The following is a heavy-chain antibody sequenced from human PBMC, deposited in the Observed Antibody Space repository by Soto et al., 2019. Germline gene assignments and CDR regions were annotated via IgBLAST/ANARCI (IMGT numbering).Heavy chain of an antibody. CDR3: ARGAMANFDY. J-gene: IGHJ4*02. CDR1: GGTFGSQG. D-gene: IGHD5-18*01. CDR2: FIAMLGTP. Sequence: SVKVSCKASGGTFGSQGIAWVRQAPGQGLEWMGGFIAMLGTPTYAKKVQGRATISADESLTSSYLELRSLRSEDTGVYFCARGAMANFDYWGQGTLVTVSS. V-gene: IGHV1-69*13.